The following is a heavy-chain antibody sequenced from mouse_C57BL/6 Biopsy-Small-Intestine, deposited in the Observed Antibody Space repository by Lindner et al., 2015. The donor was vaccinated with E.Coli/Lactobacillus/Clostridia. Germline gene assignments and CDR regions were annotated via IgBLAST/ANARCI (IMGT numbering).Heavy chain of an antibody. D-gene: IGHD1-2*01. Sequence: VQLQESGAELARPGASVKMSCKASGYTFTSYTMHWVKQRPGQGLEWIGYINPSRSFTEYNQKLKDKATLTADKSSSTAYMQLSRLTSEDSAVYYCARRGLITTVVTPDYWGRGTTLTVSS. CDR2: INPSRSFT. CDR3: ARRGLITTVVTPDY. CDR1: GYTFTSYT. V-gene: IGHV1-4*01. J-gene: IGHJ2*01.